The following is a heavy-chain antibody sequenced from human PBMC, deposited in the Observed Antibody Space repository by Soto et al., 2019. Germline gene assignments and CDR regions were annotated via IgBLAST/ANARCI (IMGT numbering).Heavy chain of an antibody. Sequence: ASVKVSCKVSGHTLTELSMHWVRQAPGKGLEWLGGFDPEDGETIYAQKFQGRVTMTEDTSTDTAYMELSSLRSEDTAVYYCATALPEYFDWLSNDYWGQGTLVTVSS. V-gene: IGHV1-24*01. CDR1: GHTLTELS. D-gene: IGHD3-9*01. J-gene: IGHJ4*02. CDR2: FDPEDGET. CDR3: ATALPEYFDWLSNDY.